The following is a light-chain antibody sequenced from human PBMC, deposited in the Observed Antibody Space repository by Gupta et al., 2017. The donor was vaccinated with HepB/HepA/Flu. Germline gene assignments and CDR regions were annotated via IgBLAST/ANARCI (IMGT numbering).Light chain of an antibody. CDR3: MIWHSSAVV. Sequence: QAVLTQPSSLSASPGASASLTCTLRSGINVGTYRIYWYQQKPGSPPQYLLRHKSDSDKQQGSGVPSRFSGSKAASANAGILLISGLRSEDEADYYCMIWHSSAVVFGGGTKLTVL. CDR2: HKSDSDK. J-gene: IGLJ2*01. CDR1: SGINVGTYR. V-gene: IGLV5-45*02.